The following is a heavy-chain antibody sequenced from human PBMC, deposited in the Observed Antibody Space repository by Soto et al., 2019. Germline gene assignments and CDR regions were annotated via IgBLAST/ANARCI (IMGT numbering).Heavy chain of an antibody. CDR1: GGSISGYY. V-gene: IGHV4-59*01. CDR2: VYYSGGA. J-gene: IGHJ6*02. Sequence: SETLSLTCTVSGGSISGYYWSWIRQPPGKGLEWIGNVYYSGGAKYNPSVRRRVSISVDTSKNQFSLNLSSVTAADTAVYYCTRDGDGRMTTNPYYYYGMDVWGPGITVTVSS. CDR3: TRDGDGRMTTNPYYYYGMDV. D-gene: IGHD2-21*02.